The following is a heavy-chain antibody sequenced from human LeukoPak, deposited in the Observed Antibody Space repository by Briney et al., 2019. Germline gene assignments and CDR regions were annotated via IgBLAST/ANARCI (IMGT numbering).Heavy chain of an antibody. CDR2: IYYSGNR. J-gene: IGHJ6*03. Sequence: TASETLSLTCTVSGGSISGSKYYWGWIRQPPGKGLEWIGSIYYSGNRYYNPSLKSRVTISVDTSKNQFSLKLSSVTAADTAVYYCARGYSSSSSRHMDVWGKGTTVTVSS. CDR1: GGSISGSKYY. D-gene: IGHD6-6*01. V-gene: IGHV4-39*07. CDR3: ARGYSSSSSRHMDV.